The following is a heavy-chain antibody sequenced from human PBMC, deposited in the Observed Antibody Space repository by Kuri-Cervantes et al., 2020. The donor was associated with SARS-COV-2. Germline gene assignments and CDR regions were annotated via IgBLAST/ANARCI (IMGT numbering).Heavy chain of an antibody. J-gene: IGHJ4*02. CDR2: ISGSGGST. CDR1: GFTLTNYG. CDR3: VRGVGSANYFGDF. Sequence: GESLKISCSASGFTLTNYGMTWVRQAPGKGLEWVSAISGSGGSTYYADSVKGRFTISRDNAQNTLYLQMNSLRAEDTALYYCVRGVGSANYFGDFWGQGTLVTVSS. D-gene: IGHD4/OR15-4a*01. V-gene: IGHV3-23*01.